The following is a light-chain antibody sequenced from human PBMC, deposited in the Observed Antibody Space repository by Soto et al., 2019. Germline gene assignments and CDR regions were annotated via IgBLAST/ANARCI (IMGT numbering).Light chain of an antibody. V-gene: IGLV2-14*01. CDR2: EVT. CDR3: SSYTSSSTPYV. J-gene: IGLJ1*01. CDR1: SSDVGLHNY. Sequence: QSALTQHASVSGAPGQSITISCTGSSSDVGLHNYVSWYQQHPGQAPKLMVYEVTNRPSGVSNRFSGSKSGNTASLTISGLQAEDEGDQYYSSYTSSSTPYVCGTGTKVTVL.